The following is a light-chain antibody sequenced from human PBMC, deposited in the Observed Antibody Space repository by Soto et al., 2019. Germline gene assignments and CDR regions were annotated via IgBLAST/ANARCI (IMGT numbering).Light chain of an antibody. CDR3: QSYDSRLSAVL. Sequence: QTVVTQPPSVSGAPGQRVTISCTGSSSNIGAGYDVHWYQQLPGTAAKLLIYANINRPSGIPDRFSGSKSGASASLAITGLQAEDEADYYCQSYDSRLSAVLFGGGTKLTVL. J-gene: IGLJ2*01. V-gene: IGLV1-40*03. CDR1: SSNIGAGYD. CDR2: ANI.